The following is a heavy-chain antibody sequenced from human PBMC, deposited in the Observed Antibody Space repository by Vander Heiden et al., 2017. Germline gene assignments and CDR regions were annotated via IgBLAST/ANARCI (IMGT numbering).Heavy chain of an antibody. CDR2: ISYDGSNK. CDR3: AKGSSRYYYDSSGLDY. CDR1: GFTSSSYG. Sequence: QVQLVESGGGVVQPGRCRRLTCAAAGFTSSSYGMHWVRQAPGKGLEWVAVISYDGSNKYYADSVKGRFTISRDNSKNTLYLQINSLRAEDTAVYYCAKGSSRYYYDSSGLDYWGQGTLVTVSS. J-gene: IGHJ4*02. D-gene: IGHD3-22*01. V-gene: IGHV3-30*18.